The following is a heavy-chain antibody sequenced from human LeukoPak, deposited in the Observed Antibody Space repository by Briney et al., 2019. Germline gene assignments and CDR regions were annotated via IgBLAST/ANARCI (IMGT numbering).Heavy chain of an antibody. D-gene: IGHD5-24*01. CDR3: ARRSGRRHEY. Sequence: PGGSLRLSCAASGFTFSSYEMNWVRHAPGRGLEWVSHISGGGESTVYPDAVKGRFTISRDNAKNSLYLQMNSLRVEDTGVYYCARRSGRRHEYWGQGVLVTVSP. J-gene: IGHJ4*02. CDR2: ISGGGEST. V-gene: IGHV3-48*03. CDR1: GFTFSSYE.